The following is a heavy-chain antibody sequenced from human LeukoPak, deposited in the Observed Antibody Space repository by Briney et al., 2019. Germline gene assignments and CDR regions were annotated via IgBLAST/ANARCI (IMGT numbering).Heavy chain of an antibody. V-gene: IGHV3-53*01. J-gene: IGHJ4*02. CDR3: VRRHDY. CDR2: IYASGGA. Sequence: GGSMRLSCVASGFDVNDNFMLWIRQAPGQGLEWISIIYASGGAFHSESVKGRFSAFRDASKNTIFLQMNNLRAADTAMYYCVRRHDYWGQGTLVTVSS. CDR1: GFDVNDNF.